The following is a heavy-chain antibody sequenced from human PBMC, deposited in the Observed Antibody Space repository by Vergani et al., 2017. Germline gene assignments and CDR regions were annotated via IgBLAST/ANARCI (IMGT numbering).Heavy chain of an antibody. CDR2: IKQDGSEK. CDR3: ARDLRERRAYYYYMDV. J-gene: IGHJ6*03. V-gene: IGHV3-7*01. D-gene: IGHD1-1*01. Sequence: VQLVESGGGLVKPGGSLRLSCAASGFTFSDYYMSWVRQAPGKGLEWVANIKQDGSEKYYVDSVKGRFTISRDNAKNSLYLQMNSLRAEDTAVYYCARDLRERRAYYYYMDVWGKGTTVTVSS. CDR1: GFTFSDYY.